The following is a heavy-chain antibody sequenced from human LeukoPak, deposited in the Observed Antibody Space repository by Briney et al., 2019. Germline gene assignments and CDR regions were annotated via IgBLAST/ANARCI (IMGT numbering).Heavy chain of an antibody. CDR2: INHSGGT. V-gene: IGHV4-34*01. Sequence: PSETLSLTCAVYGGSFSGYSWNWLRQPPVKGLEWIGEINHSGGTNYNPSLKSRVTISVDTSKKQFSLKLSSVTAADTAVYYCARGEITMVRGVTNWFDPWGQGTLVTVSS. D-gene: IGHD3-10*01. J-gene: IGHJ5*02. CDR1: GGSFSGYS. CDR3: ARGEITMVRGVTNWFDP.